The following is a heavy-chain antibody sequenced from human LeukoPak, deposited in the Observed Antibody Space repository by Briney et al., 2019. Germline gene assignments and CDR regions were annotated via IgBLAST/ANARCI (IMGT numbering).Heavy chain of an antibody. CDR3: SRGGVNYWNPRY. Sequence: GGSLRLSCVASGFTVSNYYMSWVRQAPGKGLEWVSLLYTGDTTHYAESVEGRFTISRDDSKNTIYLQMNTLRAEDTAVYYCSRGGVNYWNPRYWGQGTLVTVSS. J-gene: IGHJ4*01. CDR2: LYTGDTT. D-gene: IGHD1-1*01. V-gene: IGHV3-53*01. CDR1: GFTVSNYY.